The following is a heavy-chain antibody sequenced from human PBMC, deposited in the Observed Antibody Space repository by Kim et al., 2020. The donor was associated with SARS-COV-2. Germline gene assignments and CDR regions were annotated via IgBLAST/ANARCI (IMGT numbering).Heavy chain of an antibody. CDR1: GGSFSGYY. CDR3: ARRTKYSSSWYLRGYFDY. V-gene: IGHV4-34*01. D-gene: IGHD6-13*01. J-gene: IGHJ4*02. Sequence: SETLSLTCAVYGGSFSGYYWSWIRQPPGKGLEWIGEINHSGSTNYNPSLKSRVTISVHTSKNQFSLKLSSVTAADTAVYYCARRTKYSSSWYLRGYFDYWGQGTLVTVSS. CDR2: INHSGST.